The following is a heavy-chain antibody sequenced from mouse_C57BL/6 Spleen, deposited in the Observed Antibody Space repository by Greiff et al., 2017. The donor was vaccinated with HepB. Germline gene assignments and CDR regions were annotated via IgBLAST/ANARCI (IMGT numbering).Heavy chain of an antibody. D-gene: IGHD4-1*02. V-gene: IGHV5-4*01. CDR3: ARESTSNSFAY. CDR1: GFTFSSYA. Sequence: EVNLVESGGGLVKPGGSLKLSCAASGFTFSSYAMSWVRQTPEKRLEWVATISDGGSYTYYPDNLKGRFTISRDNAKNNLYLQMSHLKSEDTAMYYCARESTSNSFAYWGQGTLVTVSA. CDR2: ISDGGSYT. J-gene: IGHJ3*01.